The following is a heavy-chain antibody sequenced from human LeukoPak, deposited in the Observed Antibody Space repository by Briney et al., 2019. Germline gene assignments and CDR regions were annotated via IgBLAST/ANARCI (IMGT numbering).Heavy chain of an antibody. J-gene: IGHJ4*02. Sequence: ASVKVSCKVSGNTFTDLSMNWVRQAPGKGLEWMGGFDPEDVETIYAQKFQGRVTMIEDTSTETAYMELTSLRPEDTAVYYCATDFYRGRQFDYWGQGTLDTVSS. V-gene: IGHV1-24*01. D-gene: IGHD2/OR15-2a*01. CDR2: FDPEDVET. CDR3: ATDFYRGRQFDY. CDR1: GNTFTDLS.